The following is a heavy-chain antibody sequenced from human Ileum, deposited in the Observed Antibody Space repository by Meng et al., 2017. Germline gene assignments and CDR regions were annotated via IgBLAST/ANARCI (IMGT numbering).Heavy chain of an antibody. J-gene: IGHJ4*02. D-gene: IGHD2-15*01. V-gene: IGHV4-4*02. CDR1: GGSISISNW. CDR3: ARVRCASVSCYGDSYFDY. CDR2: IYHTGGT. Sequence: QVQLQESGPGLGKPSGTLPLTCAVSGGSISISNWWTWVRQPPEKGLEWIGEIYHTGGTNYNPSLKRRVTISVDKSKNQFSLEVTSVTAADTAVYYCARVRCASVSCYGDSYFDYWGQGILVTVSS.